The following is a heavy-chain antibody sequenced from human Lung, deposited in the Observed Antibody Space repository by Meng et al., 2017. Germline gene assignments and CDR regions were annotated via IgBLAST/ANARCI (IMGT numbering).Heavy chain of an antibody. D-gene: IGHD2-21*01. CDR1: GYTFTAYY. J-gene: IGHJ4*02. CDR2: INPNSGGT. CDR3: AKALGWGSSPDY. V-gene: IGHV1-2*06. Sequence: QVQLVQSGADVKKPGASVKVSCKASGYTFTAYYIPGVRQAPGQGLEWMGRINPNSGGTNFAQKFQGRVIMTRDTSISTAYMELSSLGFDDTAVYYCAKALGWGSSPDYWGQGILVTVSS.